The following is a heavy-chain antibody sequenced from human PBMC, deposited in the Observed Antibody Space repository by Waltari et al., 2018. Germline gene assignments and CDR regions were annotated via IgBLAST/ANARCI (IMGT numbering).Heavy chain of an antibody. Sequence: EVQLLESGGGLVQPGGSLRLSCVASGFTFSSYAMSWVRQAPGKGLEWVSANSGSGGSTYYADSVKGRFTISRDNSKNTLYLQMNSLRAEDTAVYYCAKDGWFRELFVPLDYWGQGTLVTVSS. V-gene: IGHV3-23*01. D-gene: IGHD3-10*01. CDR1: GFTFSSYA. CDR3: AKDGWFRELFVPLDY. J-gene: IGHJ4*02. CDR2: NSGSGGST.